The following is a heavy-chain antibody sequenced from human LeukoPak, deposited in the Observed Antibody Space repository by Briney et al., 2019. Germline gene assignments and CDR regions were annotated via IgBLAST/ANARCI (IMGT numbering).Heavy chain of an antibody. CDR3: ARGLRDYYYHMDV. V-gene: IGHV1-69*05. J-gene: IGHJ6*03. CDR2: IIPIFGTA. Sequence: ASVKVSCKASGGTFSSYAISWVRQAPGQGLEWMGGIIPIFGTANYAQKFQGRVTITTDESTSTAYMELSSLRSGDTAVYYCARGLRDYYYHMDVWGKGTTVTVSS. CDR1: GGTFSSYA.